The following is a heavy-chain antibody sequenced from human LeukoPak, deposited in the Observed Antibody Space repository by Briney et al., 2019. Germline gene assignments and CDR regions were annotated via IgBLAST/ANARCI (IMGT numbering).Heavy chain of an antibody. CDR3: AKDLSGSSHNWFDP. CDR1: GFTFSSYA. Sequence: PGGSLRLSCAASGFTFSSYAMSWVRRAPGRGWDGSPDISGYGGSTHYADSVKGRFTISRDNSKNTLYLQMNRLRAEDTAVYYCAKDLSGSSHNWFDPWGQGTLVTVSS. D-gene: IGHD3-10*01. CDR2: ISGYGGST. J-gene: IGHJ5*02. V-gene: IGHV3-23*01.